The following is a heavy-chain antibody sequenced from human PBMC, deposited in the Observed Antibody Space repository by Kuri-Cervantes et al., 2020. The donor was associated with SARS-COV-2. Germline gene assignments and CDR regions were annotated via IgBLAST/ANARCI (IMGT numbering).Heavy chain of an antibody. J-gene: IGHJ3*01. D-gene: IGHD1-26*01. CDR2: IYPTDSDT. CDR1: GFRFTTYW. CDR3: ARTRGSYYNDAFDL. Sequence: GESLKISYKGSGFRFTTYWIGWVRQMPGKGLEWMAIIYPTDSDTRYSPSFQGQVTISADKSISTVYLQWSSLKASDSAMYYCARTRGSYYNDAFDLWGQGTMVTVSS. V-gene: IGHV5-51*01.